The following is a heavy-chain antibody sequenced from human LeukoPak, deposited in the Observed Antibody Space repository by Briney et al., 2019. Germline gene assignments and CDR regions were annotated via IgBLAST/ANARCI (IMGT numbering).Heavy chain of an antibody. CDR1: GFIFSSYW. Sequence: PGGSLRLSCAASGFIFSSYWVTWVRQAPGKGLEWVANMYQDGSQKYYVDSVKGRFTISRDNSKNTLYLQMNSLRAEDTAVYYCAKDREGGLWGQGTLVTVSS. CDR2: MYQDGSQK. J-gene: IGHJ4*02. D-gene: IGHD3-16*01. CDR3: AKDREGGL. V-gene: IGHV3-7*03.